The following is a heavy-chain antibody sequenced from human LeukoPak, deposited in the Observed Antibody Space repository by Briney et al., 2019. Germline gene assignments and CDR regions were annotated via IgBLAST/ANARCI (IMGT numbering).Heavy chain of an antibody. D-gene: IGHD2-15*01. V-gene: IGHV1-18*01. CDR2: ISAYNGNT. CDR3: ARAVHCSGGSCYSVRRRYYYYYGMDV. Sequence: ASVKVSRKASGYTFTSYGISWVRQAPGQGLEWMGWISAYNGNTNYAQKLQGRVTMTTDTSTSTAYMELRSLRSDDTAVYYCARAVHCSGGSCYSVRRRYYYYYGMDVWGQGTTVTVSS. J-gene: IGHJ6*02. CDR1: GYTFTSYG.